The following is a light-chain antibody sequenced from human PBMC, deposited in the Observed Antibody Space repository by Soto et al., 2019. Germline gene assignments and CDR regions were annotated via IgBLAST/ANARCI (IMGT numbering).Light chain of an antibody. J-gene: IGLJ1*01. CDR3: FSYTSSGTYV. V-gene: IGLV2-14*01. Sequence: QSALTQPASVSGSPGQSITISCTGTSSDVGNYKYVSWYQQHPGKAPKLMIYEVSNRPSGVSNRFSGSKSGNTASLTISGLQAEDETDYDCFSYTSSGTYVCGTGTKVTVL. CDR2: EVS. CDR1: SSDVGNYKY.